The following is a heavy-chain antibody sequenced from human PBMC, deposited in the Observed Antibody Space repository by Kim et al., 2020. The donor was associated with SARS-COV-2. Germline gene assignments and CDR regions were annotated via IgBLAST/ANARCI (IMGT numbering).Heavy chain of an antibody. CDR2: INHSGRT. J-gene: IGHJ1*01. CDR1: GGSFSGYY. Sequence: SETLSLTCAVYGGSFSGYYWSWIRQPPGKGLEWIGEINHSGRTNYNPSLKSRVTISVDTSKNQFSLKLTSVTAADAALYFCVRRLSNTSGWGSHYCDLWGQGILVTVSS. V-gene: IGHV4-34*01. D-gene: IGHD3-10*01. CDR3: VRRLSNTSGWGSHYCDL.